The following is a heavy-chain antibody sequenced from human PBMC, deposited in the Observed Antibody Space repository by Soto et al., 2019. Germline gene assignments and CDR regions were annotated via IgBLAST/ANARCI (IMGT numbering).Heavy chain of an antibody. CDR2: IWYDGSNK. V-gene: IGHV3-33*01. CDR1: GFTFSSYG. J-gene: IGHJ6*02. D-gene: IGHD3-16*01. Sequence: QVQLVESGGGVVQPGRSLRLSCAASGFTFSSYGMHWVRQAPGKGLEWVAVIWYDGSNKYYADSVKGRFTISRDNSKNTLYLQMNSLRAEDTAVYYCASGLVTVNLGYYYYGMDVWGQGTTVTVFS. CDR3: ASGLVTVNLGYYYYGMDV.